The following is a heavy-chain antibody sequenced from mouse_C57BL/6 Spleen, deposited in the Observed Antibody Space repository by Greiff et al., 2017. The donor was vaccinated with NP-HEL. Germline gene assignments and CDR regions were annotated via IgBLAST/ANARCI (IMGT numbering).Heavy chain of an antibody. Sequence: QVQLKQSGAELVRPGASVSLSCPASGYTFTDYEMHWVQQTPVHGLEWIGAIDPETGGTAYNQNVTGKTILTAYKSYSTAYMALHSLTSEDSAFYCCTRGAYPRGFAYWGQGTLVTVSA. CDR2: IDPETGGT. J-gene: IGHJ3*01. CDR3: TRGAYPRGFAY. D-gene: IGHD3-3*01. V-gene: IGHV1-15*01. CDR1: GYTFTDYE.